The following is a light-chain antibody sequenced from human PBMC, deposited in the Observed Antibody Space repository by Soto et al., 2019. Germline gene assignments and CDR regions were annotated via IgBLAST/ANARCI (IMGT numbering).Light chain of an antibody. CDR1: QSVSKNY. Sequence: EIVLTQSPGSLYLSPGGRASLSCRASQSVSKNYLARNTPHPGQAPRVPIYGASNRATGIPDRFSASGSGTAFTLPISRLEPEEFAVDDCQLYGSSGTFPLGTKVDI. V-gene: IGKV3-20*01. J-gene: IGKJ1*01. CDR3: QLYGSSGT. CDR2: GAS.